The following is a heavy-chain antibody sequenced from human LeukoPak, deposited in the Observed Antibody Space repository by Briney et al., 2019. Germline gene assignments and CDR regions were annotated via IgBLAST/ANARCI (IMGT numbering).Heavy chain of an antibody. CDR2: IYYSGST. J-gene: IGHJ4*02. Sequence: PSETLSLTCTVSGGSISSSSYYWSWIRQPPGKGLEWIGSIYYSGSTYYNPSLKGRVTISVDTSKNQFSLRLSSVTAADTAVYYCARQTGSGLFSLPGGQGTLVTVSS. CDR1: GGSISSSSYY. V-gene: IGHV4-39*01. CDR3: ARQTGSGLFSLP. D-gene: IGHD3-10*01.